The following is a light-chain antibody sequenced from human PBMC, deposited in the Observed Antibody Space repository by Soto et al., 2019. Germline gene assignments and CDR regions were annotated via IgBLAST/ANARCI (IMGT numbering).Light chain of an antibody. CDR2: DVS. CDR1: SSDVGGYNY. V-gene: IGLV2-14*01. J-gene: IGLJ3*02. Sequence: QSALTQSASVSGSPGQSITISCTGTSSDVGGYNYVSWYQQHPGKAPKLIIYDVSNRPSGVSTRFSGYKSGNTASLNISGLQAEDEADYSCSSYTSTNSWVFGGGTKLTVL. CDR3: SSYTSTNSWV.